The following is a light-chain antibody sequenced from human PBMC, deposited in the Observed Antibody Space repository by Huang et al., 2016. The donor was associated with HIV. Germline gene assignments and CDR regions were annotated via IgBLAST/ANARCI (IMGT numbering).Light chain of an antibody. Sequence: DIQMTQSPSSLSASVGDRFTITCRASQSTSTYLNWYQQKPGRAPKLLIHSASSLQSGVPSRFSGSGSGTDFTLTISSLQPEDFATYFCQQSYTTLGTFGRGTNLEIK. CDR3: QQSYTTLGT. V-gene: IGKV1-39*01. J-gene: IGKJ2*01. CDR2: SAS. CDR1: QSTSTY.